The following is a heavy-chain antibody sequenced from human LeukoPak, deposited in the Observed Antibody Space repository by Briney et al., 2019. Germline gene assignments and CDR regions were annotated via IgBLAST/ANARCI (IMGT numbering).Heavy chain of an antibody. CDR1: GFTFSGSA. CDR3: TRLRAANTESYLYYYHGMDV. D-gene: IGHD1-26*01. J-gene: IGHJ6*02. V-gene: IGHV3-73*01. CDR2: IRSKADNYAT. Sequence: GGSLKLSCAASGFTFSGSAIHWVRQASGKGLEWVGRIRSKADNYATTYAASVKGRFTISRDDSKNTAYLQINSLETEDTAVYYCTRLRAANTESYLYYYHGMDVWGQGTTVTVSS.